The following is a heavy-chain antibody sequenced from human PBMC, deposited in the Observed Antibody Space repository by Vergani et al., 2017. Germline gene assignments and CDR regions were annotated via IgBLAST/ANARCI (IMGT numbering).Heavy chain of an antibody. CDR3: AKVQQWLLRSFDY. CDR1: GFTFSSYA. V-gene: IGHV3-23*01. Sequence: EVQLLESGGGLIQPGGSLRLSCAASGFTFSSYAMSWVRQAPGKGLEWVSSISGSGDNTYYADSVKGRFTISRDNSKNTLYLHMNSLRAEDTAVYYCAKVQQWLLRSFDYWGQGTLVTVSS. J-gene: IGHJ4*02. CDR2: ISGSGDNT. D-gene: IGHD6-19*01.